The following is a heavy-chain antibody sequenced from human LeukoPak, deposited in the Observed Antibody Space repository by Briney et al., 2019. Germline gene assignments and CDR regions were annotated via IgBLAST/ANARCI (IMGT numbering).Heavy chain of an antibody. CDR2: SNSDWSST. D-gene: IGHD1-26*01. J-gene: IGHJ4*02. CDR3: ARESSVGAHKAFDY. V-gene: IGHV3-74*01. CDR1: GFTFSSYW. Sequence: AGGSLSLSCAASGFTFSSYWMHWVRQPPGKALVWVSRSNSDWSSTSYADSVKGRFTISRDNAKNTLYLQMNSLRAEDTAVYYCARESSVGAHKAFDYWGQGTLVTVSS.